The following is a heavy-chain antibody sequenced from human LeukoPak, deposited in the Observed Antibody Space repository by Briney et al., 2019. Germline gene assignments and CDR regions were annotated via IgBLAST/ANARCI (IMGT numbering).Heavy chain of an antibody. J-gene: IGHJ4*02. Sequence: SVKVSCKASGFTFTSSAMQWVRQARGQRLEWIGWIVVGSGNTNYAQKFQERVTITRDMSTSTAYMELSSLRSEDTAVYYCAVGRDTATEFDYWGQGTLVTVSS. CDR2: IVVGSGNT. CDR1: GFTFTSSA. CDR3: AVGRDTATEFDY. D-gene: IGHD5-18*01. V-gene: IGHV1-58*02.